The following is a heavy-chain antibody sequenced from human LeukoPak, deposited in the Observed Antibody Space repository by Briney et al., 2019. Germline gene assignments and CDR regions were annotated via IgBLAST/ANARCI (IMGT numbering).Heavy chain of an antibody. CDR1: GFTFSSYS. CDR2: IISISSHI. J-gene: IGHJ6*03. D-gene: IGHD2-2*01. Sequence: GGSLRLFCAASGFTFSSYSMNWVHQAPGKGLEWVASIISISSHIYYADSVKGRFTISRDNAKNSLYLQMNSLRAEDTAVYYCARTRAPSNGRVLYYMDVWGKGTTVTVSS. V-gene: IGHV3-21*01. CDR3: ARTRAPSNGRVLYYMDV.